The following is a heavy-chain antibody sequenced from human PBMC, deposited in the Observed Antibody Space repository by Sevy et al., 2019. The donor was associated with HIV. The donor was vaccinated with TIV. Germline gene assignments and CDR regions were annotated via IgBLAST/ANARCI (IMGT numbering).Heavy chain of an antibody. CDR1: GFTFSSYS. Sequence: GGSLRLSCAASGFTFSSYSMNWVRQAPGKGLEWVSSISSSSSYIYYADSVKGRFTISRDNAKNSLYLQMNSLRAEDTAVYYCARDEAAAGDAFDIWGPGTMVTVSS. CDR3: ARDEAAAGDAFDI. J-gene: IGHJ3*02. CDR2: ISSSSSYI. D-gene: IGHD6-13*01. V-gene: IGHV3-21*01.